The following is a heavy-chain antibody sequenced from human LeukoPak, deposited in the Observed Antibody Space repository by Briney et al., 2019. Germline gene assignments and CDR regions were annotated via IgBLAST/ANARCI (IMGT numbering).Heavy chain of an antibody. Sequence: SETLSLTCTVSGGSISSYYWSWIRQPPGKGLEWIGYIYYSGSIKYNSSLKSRVTISVDTSKNQFSLKQSSVTAADTAVFYCARHLITAAAGTLGNYFDYWGQGTLVTVSS. CDR3: ARHLITAAAGTLGNYFDY. V-gene: IGHV4-59*01. D-gene: IGHD1-1*01. CDR1: GGSISSYY. J-gene: IGHJ4*02. CDR2: IYYSGSI.